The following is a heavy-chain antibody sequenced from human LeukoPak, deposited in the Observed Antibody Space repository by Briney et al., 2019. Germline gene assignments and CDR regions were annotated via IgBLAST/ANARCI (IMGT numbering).Heavy chain of an antibody. CDR3: VPHYDSSGYLDY. D-gene: IGHD3-22*01. J-gene: IGHJ4*02. CDR1: GYTFTSYG. CDR2: ISAYNGNT. V-gene: IGHV1-18*01. Sequence: ASVKVSCKASGYTFTSYGISWVRQAPGQGLEWMGWISAYNGNTNYAQKLQGRVTMTTDTSTSTAYMELRSLRSDDTAVYYCVPHYDSSGYLDYGGQGPLVTVS.